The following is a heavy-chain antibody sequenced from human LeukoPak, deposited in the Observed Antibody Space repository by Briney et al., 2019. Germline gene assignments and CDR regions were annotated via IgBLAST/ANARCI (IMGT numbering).Heavy chain of an antibody. CDR2: ISGSGGST. D-gene: IGHD4-17*01. CDR1: GFTFSNYA. J-gene: IGHJ3*01. V-gene: IGHV3-23*01. Sequence: PGGSLRLSCAASGFTFSNYAMSWVRQAPGMGPEWVSTISGSGGSTDYADSVKGRFTISRDNSKNTLYLQMNSLRAEDTAVYYCAKGGGLRSSAFDVWGQGTMVTVSS. CDR3: AKGGGLRSSAFDV.